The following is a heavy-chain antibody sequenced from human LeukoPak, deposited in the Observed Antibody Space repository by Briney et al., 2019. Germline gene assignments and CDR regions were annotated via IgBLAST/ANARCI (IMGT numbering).Heavy chain of an antibody. D-gene: IGHD4-17*01. Sequence: PGGSLRLSCAASGFTFSSYAMHWARQAPGKGLEYVSAISSNGGSTYYANSVKGRFTISRDNSKNTLYLQMGSLRAGDMAVYYCARVRAGYGDYDYWGQGTLVTVSS. CDR3: ARVRAGYGDYDY. CDR2: ISSNGGST. J-gene: IGHJ4*02. V-gene: IGHV3-64*01. CDR1: GFTFSSYA.